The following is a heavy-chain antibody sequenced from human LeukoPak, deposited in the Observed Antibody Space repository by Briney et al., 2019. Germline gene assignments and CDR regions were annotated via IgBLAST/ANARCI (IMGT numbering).Heavy chain of an antibody. V-gene: IGHV3-21*04. CDR2: ISSSSSYI. CDR3: AKAGYYDSSGYLGQH. CDR1: GFTFSSYS. D-gene: IGHD3-22*01. J-gene: IGHJ1*01. Sequence: GGSLRLSCAASGFTFSSYSMNWVRQAPGKGLEWVSSISSSSSYIYYADSVKGRFTISRDNSKNTLYLQMNSLRAEDTAVYYCAKAGYYDSSGYLGQHWGQGTLVTVSS.